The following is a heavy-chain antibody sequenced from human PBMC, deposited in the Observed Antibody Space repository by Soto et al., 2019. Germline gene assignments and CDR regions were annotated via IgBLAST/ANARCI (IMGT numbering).Heavy chain of an antibody. D-gene: IGHD6-6*01. CDR1: GFTFSSYA. V-gene: IGHV3-7*04. CDR3: ARGFGYSISAVDYYYGMDV. J-gene: IGHJ6*02. CDR2: ISRDGNEK. Sequence: TGGSLRLSCAASGFTFSSYAMSWVRQAPGKGLEWVADISRDGNEKYYVDSVKGRFTISRDNAKNSLYLQMNSLRAEDTAVYYCARGFGYSISAVDYYYGMDVWGQGTTVTVSS.